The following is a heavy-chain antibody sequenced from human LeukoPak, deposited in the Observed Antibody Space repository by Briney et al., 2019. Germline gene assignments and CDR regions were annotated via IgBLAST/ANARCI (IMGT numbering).Heavy chain of an antibody. CDR3: ARVYGSGNFDY. CDR1: GGPITSHY. Sequence: SETLSLTCTVSGGPITSHYWSWIRQPDGKGLEWIGRMYSSGSANYNPSLKSRVTMSVDTSKNQFSLKVSSVTAADTAVYYCARVYGSGNFDYWGQGTPVTVSS. D-gene: IGHD3-10*01. V-gene: IGHV4-4*07. CDR2: MYSSGSA. J-gene: IGHJ4*02.